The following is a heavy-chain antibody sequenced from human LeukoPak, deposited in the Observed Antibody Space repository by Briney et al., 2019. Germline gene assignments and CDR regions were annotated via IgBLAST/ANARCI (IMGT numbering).Heavy chain of an antibody. CDR1: GFTFSNYW. CDR2: IKQDGSEK. J-gene: IGHJ4*02. CDR3: ARARLGYGAIGY. D-gene: IGHD4-17*01. Sequence: GGSLRLSCVASGFTFSNYWMQWVRQAPGKGLEWVANIKQDGSEKYYVDSVKGRFTISRDNAKNSLYLQMNSLRAEDTAVYYCARARLGYGAIGYWGQGTLVTVSS. V-gene: IGHV3-7*01.